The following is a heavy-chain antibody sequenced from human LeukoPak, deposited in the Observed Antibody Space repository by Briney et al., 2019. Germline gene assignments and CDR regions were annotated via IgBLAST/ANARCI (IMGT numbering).Heavy chain of an antibody. CDR1: GLTFSDEY. V-gene: IGHV3-11*01. CDR3: VRARGAGPGAHFDY. CDR2: ISNTGSFI. D-gene: IGHD3-10*01. J-gene: IGHJ4*02. Sequence: GGSLRLSCAASGLTFSDEYMSWIRQAPGKGLEWVSYISNTGSFISYADSVKGRFTISRDNAKNSLYLQMNSLRAEDAAAYYCVRARGAGPGAHFDYWGQGTLVAVSS.